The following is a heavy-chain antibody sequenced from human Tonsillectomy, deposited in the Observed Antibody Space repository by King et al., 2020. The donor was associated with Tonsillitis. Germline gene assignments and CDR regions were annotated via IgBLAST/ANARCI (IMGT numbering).Heavy chain of an antibody. D-gene: IGHD5-24*01. J-gene: IGHJ4*02. CDR2: IFSTDEK. CDR3: ARTEGEMSTTFDY. CDR1: GFSLSDARMG. V-gene: IGHV2-26*01. Sequence: TLKESGPVLVKPPETLTLTCTVSGFSLSDARMGVSWIRQPPGKALEWLAHIFSTDEKSYSPSLRTRLTISKDTSKSQVVLTMTIMDPVDTATYYCARTEGEMSTTFDYWGQGTLVTVSS.